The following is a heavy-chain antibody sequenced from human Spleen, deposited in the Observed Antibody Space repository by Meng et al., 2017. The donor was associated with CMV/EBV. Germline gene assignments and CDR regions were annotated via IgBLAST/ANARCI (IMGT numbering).Heavy chain of an antibody. CDR3: ANAGYCSSTSCYRNGMDV. CDR2: IGTAGDT. J-gene: IGHJ6*02. D-gene: IGHD2-2*03. V-gene: IGHV3-13*01. Sequence: GESLKISCAASGFTFSSNDMHWVRQTTGKGLEWVSAIGTAGDTYYPGSVKGRFTISRENAKNSFYLQMNSLRAGDTAVYYCANAGYCSSTSCYRNGMDVWGQGTTVTVSS. CDR1: GFTFSSND.